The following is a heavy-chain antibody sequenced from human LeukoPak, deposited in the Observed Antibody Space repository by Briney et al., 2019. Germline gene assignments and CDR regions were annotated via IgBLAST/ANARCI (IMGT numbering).Heavy chain of an antibody. CDR3: ARNHRYNWNDALYYFDY. Sequence: ASVKVSCKASGYTFTSYGISWVRQAPGQGLEWMGWISAYNGNTNYAQKLQGRVTITTDTSTSTACMELRSLRSDDTAVYYCARNHRYNWNDALYYFDYWGQGTLVTVSS. CDR2: ISAYNGNT. D-gene: IGHD1-1*01. J-gene: IGHJ4*02. V-gene: IGHV1-18*01. CDR1: GYTFTSYG.